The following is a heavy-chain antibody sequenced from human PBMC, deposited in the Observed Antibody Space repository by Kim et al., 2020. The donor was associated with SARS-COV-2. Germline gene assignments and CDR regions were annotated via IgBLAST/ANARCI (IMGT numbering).Heavy chain of an antibody. J-gene: IGHJ4*02. CDR1: GFTFSNYW. CDR2: IISDESDT. CDR3: VRGGDAYKNVFDY. D-gene: IGHD1-20*01. Sequence: GGSLRLSCVASGFTFSNYWMHWVRQAPGKGLVWISRIISDESDTRYADSVKGRFTISRDNAKNTLYLQMNSLRAEDTAVYYCVRGGDAYKNVFDYWGQGTLVTVSS. V-gene: IGHV3-74*01.